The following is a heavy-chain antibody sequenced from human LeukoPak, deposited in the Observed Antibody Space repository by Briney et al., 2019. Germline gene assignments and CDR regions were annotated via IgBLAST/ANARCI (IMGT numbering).Heavy chain of an antibody. J-gene: IGHJ4*02. CDR1: GYTFTSYW. CDR2: IYPGDSDT. Sequence: GESLKISCKVSGYTFTSYWIGWVRQMPGKGLVWMGIIYPGDSDTRYSPSFQGQVTISADKSISTAYLQWSSLKASDTAMYYCARQAPMAHFDYWGQGTLVTVSS. CDR3: ARQAPMAHFDY. V-gene: IGHV5-51*01. D-gene: IGHD5-24*01.